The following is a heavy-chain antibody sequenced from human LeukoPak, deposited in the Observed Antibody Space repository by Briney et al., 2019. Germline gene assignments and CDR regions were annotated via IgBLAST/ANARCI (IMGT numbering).Heavy chain of an antibody. V-gene: IGHV1-18*01. CDR3: AMSTGITGHFDY. D-gene: IGHD1-20*01. J-gene: IGHJ4*02. CDR1: GYTFTSYG. Sequence: ASVTVSCKASGYTFTSYGISWVRQAPGQGLEWMGWISAYNGNTNYAQKLQGRVTMTTDTSTSTAYMELRSLRSDDTAVYYCAMSTGITGHFDYWGQGTLVTVSS. CDR2: ISAYNGNT.